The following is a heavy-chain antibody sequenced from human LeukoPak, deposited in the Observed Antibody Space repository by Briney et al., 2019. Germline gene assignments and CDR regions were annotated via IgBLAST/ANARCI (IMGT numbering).Heavy chain of an antibody. Sequence: EPSETLSLTCTVSGGSISSGGYYWSWIRQPPGKGLEWIGYIYHSGGTYYNPSLKSRVTISVDRSKNQFSLKLSSVTAADTAVYYCASSPGYSYGPIDYWGQGTLVTVSS. CDR3: ASSPGYSYGPIDY. J-gene: IGHJ4*02. D-gene: IGHD5-18*01. CDR1: GGSISSGGYY. V-gene: IGHV4-30-2*01. CDR2: IYHSGGT.